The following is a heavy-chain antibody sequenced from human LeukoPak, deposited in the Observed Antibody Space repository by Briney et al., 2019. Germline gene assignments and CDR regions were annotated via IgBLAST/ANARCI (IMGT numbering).Heavy chain of an antibody. CDR2: ISYSGSS. CDR3: ARSVEHSYVANGWFDP. J-gene: IGHJ5*02. Sequence: SETLSLTCSVSGGSMNSILYFWGWIRQPPGEGLEWIGGISYSGSSSYNPSLKSRVAMSLDTSKSQFSLNLTSVTAADAAVYYCARSVEHSYVANGWFDPWGQGTLVTVSS. V-gene: IGHV4-39*07. D-gene: IGHD5-18*01. CDR1: GGSMNSILYF.